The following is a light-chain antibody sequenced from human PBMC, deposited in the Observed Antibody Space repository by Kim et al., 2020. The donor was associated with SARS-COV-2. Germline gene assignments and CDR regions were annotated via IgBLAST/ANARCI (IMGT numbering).Light chain of an antibody. J-gene: IGLJ3*02. CDR1: NIGSKS. CDR2: YDG. Sequence: SYELTQPPSVSVAPGKTAKITCGGKNIGSKSVHWYQQKSGQAPVLVINYDGDRPSGIPERFSGSNSGTTSTLTVSRVEAGDAADYYCHVWDSSSEQGVFGGGTQLTVL. CDR3: HVWDSSSEQGV. V-gene: IGLV3-21*04.